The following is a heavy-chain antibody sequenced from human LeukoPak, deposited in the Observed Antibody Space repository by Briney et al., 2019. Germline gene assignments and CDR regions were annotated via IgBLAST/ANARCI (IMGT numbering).Heavy chain of an antibody. Sequence: SQTLSLTCAISGDSVSSNSAAWNWIRQSPSRGLEWLGRTYYRSKWYNDYAVSVKSRITINPDTSKNQFSLQLNSVTPEDTAVYYCARVTHYYDFWSGYNYYYYMDVWGKGATVTVSS. CDR2: TYYRSKWYN. D-gene: IGHD3-3*01. CDR3: ARVTHYYDFWSGYNYYYYMDV. CDR1: GDSVSSNSAA. J-gene: IGHJ6*03. V-gene: IGHV6-1*01.